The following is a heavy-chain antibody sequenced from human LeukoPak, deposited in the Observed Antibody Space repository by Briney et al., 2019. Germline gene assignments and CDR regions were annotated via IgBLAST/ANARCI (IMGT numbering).Heavy chain of an antibody. J-gene: IGHJ4*02. D-gene: IGHD3-22*01. CDR3: ARGLGADYYDSSGYYWVIGY. CDR1: GGSISSYY. V-gene: IGHV4-59*01. CDR2: IYYSGST. Sequence: SETLSLTCPVSGGSISSYYWSWIRQPPGKGLEWIGYIYYSGSTNYNPSLKSRVTISVDTSKNQFSLKLSSVTAADTAVYYCARGLGADYYDSSGYYWVIGYWGQGTLVTVSS.